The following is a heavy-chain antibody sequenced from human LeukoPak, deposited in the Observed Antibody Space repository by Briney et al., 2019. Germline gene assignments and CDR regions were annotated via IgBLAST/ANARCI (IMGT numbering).Heavy chain of an antibody. CDR2: INHSGST. D-gene: IGHD3-3*01. J-gene: IGHJ6*02. Sequence: SETLSLTCAVYGGSFSGYCWSWIRQPPGKGLEWIGEINHSGSTNYNPSLKSRVTISVDTSKNQFSLKLSSVTAADTAVYYCARGLYDFWSGYSRFGMDVWGQGTTVTVSS. CDR1: GGSFSGYC. CDR3: ARGLYDFWSGYSRFGMDV. V-gene: IGHV4-34*01.